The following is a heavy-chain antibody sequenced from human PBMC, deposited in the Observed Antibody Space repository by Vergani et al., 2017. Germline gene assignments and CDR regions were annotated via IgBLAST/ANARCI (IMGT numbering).Heavy chain of an antibody. CDR3: VRDRGLCTGSRCYTEAWDY. CDR2: IKSDGSIT. Sequence: DVHLAESGGGFFQPGGSLRLSCSASGFSFNSYWMHWVRQVPGKGLLWVSRIKSDGSITAYADSVKGRFTISRDIAKNTLYLQVRSLRLEDTGVYHCVRDRGLCTGSRCYTEAWDYWSQGAPVTVSS. J-gene: IGHJ4*02. D-gene: IGHD2-2*02. V-gene: IGHV3-74*03. CDR1: GFSFNSYW.